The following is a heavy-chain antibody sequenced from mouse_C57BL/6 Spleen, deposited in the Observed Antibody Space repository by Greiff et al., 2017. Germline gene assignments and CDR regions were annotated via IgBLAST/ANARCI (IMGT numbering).Heavy chain of an antibody. V-gene: IGHV5-17*01. CDR2: ISSGSSTI. Sequence: EVKLVESGGGLVKPGGSLKLSCAASGFTFSDYGMHWVRQAPEKGLEWVAYISSGSSTIYYADTVKGRFTISRDNAKNTLFLQMTSLRSEDTAVYYCARFGYYAMDYWGQGTSVTVSS. CDR1: GFTFSDYG. J-gene: IGHJ4*01. CDR3: ARFGYYAMDY.